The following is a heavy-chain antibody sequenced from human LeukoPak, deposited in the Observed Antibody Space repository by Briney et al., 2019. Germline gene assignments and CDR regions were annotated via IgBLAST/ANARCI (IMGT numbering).Heavy chain of an antibody. J-gene: IGHJ5*02. V-gene: IGHV4-39*01. CDR1: GGSISSSSYY. D-gene: IGHD3-10*01. Sequence: SETLSLTCTVSGGSISSSSYYWGWIRQPPGKGLEWIGSIYYSGSTYYNPSLKSRVTISVDTSKNLFSLKLSSVTAADTAVYYCARHDRITKTWFDPWGQGTLVTVSS. CDR2: IYYSGST. CDR3: ARHDRITKTWFDP.